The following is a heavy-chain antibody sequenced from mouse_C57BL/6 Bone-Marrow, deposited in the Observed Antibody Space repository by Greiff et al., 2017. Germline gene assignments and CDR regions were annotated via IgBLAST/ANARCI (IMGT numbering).Heavy chain of an antibody. CDR1: GFTFSDYY. J-gene: IGHJ4*01. CDR2: ISNGGGST. CDR3: AREGENGSYYAMDY. V-gene: IGHV5-12*01. Sequence: DVMLVESGGGLVQPGGSLKLSCAASGFTFSDYYMYWVRQTPEKRLEWVAYISNGGGSTYYPDTVKGRFTISRDNAKNTLYLQMSRLKSEDTAMYYCAREGENGSYYAMDYWGQGTSVTVSS.